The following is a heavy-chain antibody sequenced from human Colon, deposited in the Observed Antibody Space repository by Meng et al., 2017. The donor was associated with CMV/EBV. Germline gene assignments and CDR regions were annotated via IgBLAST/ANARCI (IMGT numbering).Heavy chain of an antibody. V-gene: IGHV3-21*01. D-gene: IGHD3-3*01. Sequence: GESLKISCGASGFTFSSYSMNWVRQAPGKGLEWVSSITSTSTYIYYADSVKGRLTISRDDAKNSLYLQMNSLRAEDTAVYYCARAHTIFGVVEPSDYWGQGTLVTVSS. CDR1: GFTFSSYS. CDR2: ITSTSTYI. J-gene: IGHJ4*02. CDR3: ARAHTIFGVVEPSDY.